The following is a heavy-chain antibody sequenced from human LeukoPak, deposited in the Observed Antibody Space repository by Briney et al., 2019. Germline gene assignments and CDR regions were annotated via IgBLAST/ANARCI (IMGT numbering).Heavy chain of an antibody. J-gene: IGHJ6*02. D-gene: IGHD2-2*01. CDR3: ARVRVVVPAARRYYHYGMDV. CDR1: GGSFSGYY. V-gene: IGHV4-34*01. CDR2: INHSGST. Sequence: SETLSLTCAVYGGSFSGYYWSWIRQPPGKGLEWIGEINHSGSTNYNPSLKSRVTISVDTSKNQFSLKLSSVTAADTAVYYCARVRVVVPAARRYYHYGMDVWGQGTTVTVSS.